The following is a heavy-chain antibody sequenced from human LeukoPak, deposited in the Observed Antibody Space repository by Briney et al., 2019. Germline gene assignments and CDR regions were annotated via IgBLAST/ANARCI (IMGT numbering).Heavy chain of an antibody. CDR2: INSDGSST. V-gene: IGHV3-74*01. J-gene: IGHJ4*02. CDR3: AKWGDCDILTGYYDSDY. CDR1: GFTFSSYW. Sequence: PGGSLRLSCAASGFTFSSYWMHWVRQAPGKGLVWVSRINSDGSSTTYADSVEGRFTISRDNAKNTLYLQMNSLRAEDTAVYYCAKWGDCDILTGYYDSDYWGQGTLVTVSS. D-gene: IGHD3-9*01.